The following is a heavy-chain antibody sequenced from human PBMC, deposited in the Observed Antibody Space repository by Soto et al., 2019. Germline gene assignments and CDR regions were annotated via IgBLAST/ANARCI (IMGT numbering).Heavy chain of an antibody. CDR3: ATLTQYLHDTTGYLLDY. D-gene: IGHD3-22*01. J-gene: IGHJ4*02. V-gene: IGHV3-74*01. CDR2: ISRDGSST. Sequence: GGSLRLSCAASEFTFSSYWMHWVRQAPGKGLVWVSRISRDGSSTSYADSVTGRFTISRDNAKNTLYLQMNSLRAEDTAVYYCATLTQYLHDTTGYLLDYWGQGTLVTVSS. CDR1: EFTFSSYW.